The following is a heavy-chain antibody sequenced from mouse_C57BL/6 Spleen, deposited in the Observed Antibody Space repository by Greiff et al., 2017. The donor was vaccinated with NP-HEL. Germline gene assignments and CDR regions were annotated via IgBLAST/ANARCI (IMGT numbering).Heavy chain of an antibody. J-gene: IGHJ2*01. CDR3: ARHHYHYFDY. Sequence: DVQLVESGGGLVQPGGSLSLSCAASGFTFTDYYMSWVRQPPGKALEWLGFIRNKANGYTTEYSASVKGRFTISRDNSQSILYLQMNALRAEDSATYYCARHHYHYFDYWGQGTTLTVSS. D-gene: IGHD1-2*01. V-gene: IGHV7-3*01. CDR2: IRNKANGYTT. CDR1: GFTFTDYY.